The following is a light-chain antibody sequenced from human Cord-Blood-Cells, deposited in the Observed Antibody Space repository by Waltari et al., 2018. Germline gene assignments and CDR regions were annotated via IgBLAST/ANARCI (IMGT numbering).Light chain of an antibody. J-gene: IGLJ2*01. V-gene: IGLV2-11*01. CDR1: SSDVGGYNY. CDR3: CSYAGSYTFVV. CDR2: DVS. Sequence: QSALTQPRSVSGSPGQPVTISCTGTSSDVGGYNYVSWYQQHPGKAPKLMIYDVSNRPSGVPDRCSGSKSGNTASLTISGLQAEDEADYYCCSYAGSYTFVVFGGGTKLTVL.